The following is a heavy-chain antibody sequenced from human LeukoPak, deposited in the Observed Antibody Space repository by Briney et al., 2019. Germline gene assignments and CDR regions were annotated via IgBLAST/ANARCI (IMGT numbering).Heavy chain of an antibody. D-gene: IGHD3-10*01. Sequence: PGGSLRLSCAASGFRFNNYGMHWVRQAPGKGLEWVTFIRNDASETFYGDSVNGRFTVSRDNSKNTQYLQMNSLRIEDTAVYYCVKDSEVLNYWGQGTLVTVSS. V-gene: IGHV3-30*02. J-gene: IGHJ4*02. CDR3: VKDSEVLNY. CDR2: IRNDASET. CDR1: GFRFNNYG.